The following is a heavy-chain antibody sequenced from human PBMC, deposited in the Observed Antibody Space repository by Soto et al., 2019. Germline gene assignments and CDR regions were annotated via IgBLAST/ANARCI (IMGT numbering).Heavy chain of an antibody. D-gene: IGHD2-2*01. J-gene: IGHJ5*02. V-gene: IGHV1-18*01. Sequence: ASVKVSFKTSGYTFSNYGITWVRQAPGQPLEWLGWISLYSDGTNYAQKFQGRVSMTTDTSTTTAYMELRSLRSDDTAVYYCARVVPGAEAWFGPWGQGNLVTVSS. CDR3: ARVVPGAEAWFGP. CDR1: GYTFSNYG. CDR2: ISLYSDGT.